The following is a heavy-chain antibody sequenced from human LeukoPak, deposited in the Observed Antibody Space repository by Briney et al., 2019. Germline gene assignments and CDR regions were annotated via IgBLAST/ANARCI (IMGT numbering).Heavy chain of an antibody. J-gene: IGHJ4*02. V-gene: IGHV3-23*01. CDR3: AKAHRFLYSSSRQPYDY. D-gene: IGHD6-6*01. CDR2: ISGSDDST. Sequence: GGSLRLSCAASGFIFSSYGMSWVRQAPGKGLEWVSAISGSDDSTYYADSVKGRFTISRDNSKNTLYLQMNSLRAEDTAVYYCAKAHRFLYSSSRQPYDYWGQGTLVSVSS. CDR1: GFIFSSYG.